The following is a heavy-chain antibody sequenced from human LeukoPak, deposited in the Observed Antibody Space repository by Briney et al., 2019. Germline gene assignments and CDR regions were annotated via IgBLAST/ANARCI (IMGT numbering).Heavy chain of an antibody. V-gene: IGHV3-21*01. CDR3: ARAHNWKYGSFDF. CDR1: GFTFSSYS. Sequence: TGGSLRLSCAASGFTFSSYSMNWVRQAPGKGLEWVSCISSSSSYIYYADSVKGRFTISRDNAKNSLYLQMSSLRAEDTAVYYCARAHNWKYGSFDFWGQGTLVTVSS. D-gene: IGHD1-7*01. CDR2: ISSSSSYI. J-gene: IGHJ4*02.